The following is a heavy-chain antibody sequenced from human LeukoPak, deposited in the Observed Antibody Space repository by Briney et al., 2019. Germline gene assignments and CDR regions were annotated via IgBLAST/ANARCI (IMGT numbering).Heavy chain of an antibody. V-gene: IGHV3-21*01. J-gene: IGHJ4*02. CDR1: GFTFSSYF. D-gene: IGHD2-21*02. Sequence: GGSLRLSCAASGFTFSSYFMNWVRQAPGKGLEWVSSISISSTYIYYADSVKGRFTISRDNAKNSLYLQMSSLGAEDTAIYYCSRDRGGGDIYFDYWGQGTLVTVSS. CDR2: ISISSTYI. CDR3: SRDRGGGDIYFDY.